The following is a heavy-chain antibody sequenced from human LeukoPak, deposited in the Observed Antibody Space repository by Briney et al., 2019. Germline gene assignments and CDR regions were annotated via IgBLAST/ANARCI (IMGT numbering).Heavy chain of an antibody. CDR3: ARLGPQEGI. Sequence: PGGSLRLSCAASGFTFSSYGMHWVRQAPGKGLEWVAVIWYDGSNKYYADSVKGRFTISRDNAKNSLYLQMNSLRAEDTAVYYCARLGPQEGIWGQGTLVTVSS. CDR2: IWYDGSNK. D-gene: IGHD3-10*01. CDR1: GFTFSSYG. J-gene: IGHJ4*02. V-gene: IGHV3-33*01.